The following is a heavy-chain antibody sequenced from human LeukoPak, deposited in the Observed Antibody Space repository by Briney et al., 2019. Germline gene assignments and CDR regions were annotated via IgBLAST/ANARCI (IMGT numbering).Heavy chain of an antibody. J-gene: IGHJ4*02. Sequence: KASETLSLTCAVYGGSFSGYYWSWIRQPPGKGLEWIGEINHSGSTNYNPSLKGRVTISVDTSKNQFSLKLSSVTAADTAVYYCARLGLDDSSGYNYKIPDYWGQGTLVTVSS. CDR2: INHSGST. CDR3: ARLGLDDSSGYNYKIPDY. CDR1: GGSFSGYY. V-gene: IGHV4-34*01. D-gene: IGHD3-22*01.